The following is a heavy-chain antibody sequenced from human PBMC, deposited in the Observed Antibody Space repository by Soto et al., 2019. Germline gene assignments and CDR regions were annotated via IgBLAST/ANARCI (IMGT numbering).Heavy chain of an antibody. CDR2: IYPDDSDA. J-gene: IGHJ4*02. Sequence: PRESLKISCQGSGYSFPDYWIGWVLQIPGKGLEWMGIIYPDDSDAKYSPSFQGQVTMSADKSINTAYLQWSSLKASDTAMYFCARDSLRSSSSFDYWGQGTLVTVAS. V-gene: IGHV5-51*01. D-gene: IGHD6-6*01. CDR1: GYSFPDYW. CDR3: ARDSLRSSSSFDY.